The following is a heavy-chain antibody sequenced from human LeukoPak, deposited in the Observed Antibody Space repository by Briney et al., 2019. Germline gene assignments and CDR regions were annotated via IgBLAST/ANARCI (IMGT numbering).Heavy chain of an antibody. CDR2: IYTSGST. CDR1: GGSISSYY. Sequence: PSETLSLTCTVSGGSISSYYWSWIRQPAGKGLEWIGRIYTSGSTNYNPSLKSRVTMSVDTSKNQFSLKLSSVTAADTAVYYCARLGDGYNSGGYHFDYWGQGTLVTVSS. CDR3: ARLGDGYNSGGYHFDY. V-gene: IGHV4-4*07. J-gene: IGHJ4*02. D-gene: IGHD5-24*01.